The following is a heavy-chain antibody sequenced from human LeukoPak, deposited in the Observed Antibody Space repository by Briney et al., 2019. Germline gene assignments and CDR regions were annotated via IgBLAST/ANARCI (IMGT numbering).Heavy chain of an antibody. CDR2: ISGSGGST. D-gene: IGHD3-22*01. CDR3: AKDSGSSGYYYVAKYFQH. V-gene: IGHV3-23*01. J-gene: IGHJ1*01. Sequence: GGSLRLSCAASGFTFSSYAMSWVRQAPGKGLEWVSAISGSGGSTYYADSVKGRFTISRDNSKNTLYLQMNSLRAEDTAVYYCAKDSGSSGYYYVAKYFQHWGQGTLVTVSS. CDR1: GFTFSSYA.